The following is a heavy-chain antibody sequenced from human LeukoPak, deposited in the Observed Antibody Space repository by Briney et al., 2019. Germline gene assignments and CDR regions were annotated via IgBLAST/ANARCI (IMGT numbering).Heavy chain of an antibody. Sequence: ASVKVSCKASGYTFTSYYMHWVRQAPGQGLEWMGIINPSGGSTSYAQKFQGRVTMTRDTSTSTVYMEPSSLRSEDTAVYYCASSGAAAGQRDYWGQGTLVTVSP. CDR1: GYTFTSYY. CDR2: INPSGGST. CDR3: ASSGAAAGQRDY. V-gene: IGHV1-46*01. D-gene: IGHD6-13*01. J-gene: IGHJ4*02.